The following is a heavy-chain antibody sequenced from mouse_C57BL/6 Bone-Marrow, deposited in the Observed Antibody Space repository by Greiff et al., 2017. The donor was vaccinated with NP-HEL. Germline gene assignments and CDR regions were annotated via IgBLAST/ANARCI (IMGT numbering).Heavy chain of an antibody. CDR1: GYTFTEYT. CDR3: ARHEEKSPPHYYGSSYGFAY. Sequence: QVHVKQSGAELVKPGASVKLSCKASGYTFTEYTIHWVQQRSGQGLEWIGWFYPGSGSIKYNEKFKDKATLTADKSSSTVYMEISRLTSEDSAVYFCARHEEKSPPHYYGSSYGFAYWGQGTLVTVSA. J-gene: IGHJ3*01. D-gene: IGHD1-1*01. CDR2: FYPGSGSI. V-gene: IGHV1-62-2*01.